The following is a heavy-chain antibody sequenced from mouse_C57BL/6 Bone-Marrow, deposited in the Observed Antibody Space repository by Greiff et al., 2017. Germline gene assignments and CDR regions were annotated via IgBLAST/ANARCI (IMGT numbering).Heavy chain of an antibody. CDR3: AREDSSGYLFAY. V-gene: IGHV1-64*01. CDR2: IHPNSGST. J-gene: IGHJ3*01. D-gene: IGHD3-2*02. CDR1: GYTFTSYW. Sequence: VQLQQSGAELVKPGASVKLSCKASGYTFTSYWMHWVKQRPGQGLEWIGMIHPNSGSTNYNEKFKSKATLTVDNSSSTAYMQLSSRTSEDYAVYYCAREDSSGYLFAYWGQGTLVTVSA.